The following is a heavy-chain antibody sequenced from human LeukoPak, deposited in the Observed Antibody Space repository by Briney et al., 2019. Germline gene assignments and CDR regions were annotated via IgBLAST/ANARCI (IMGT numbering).Heavy chain of an antibody. CDR1: GGSISTNY. CDR2: VFNSGRT. CDR3: ARLGNWFDAFDI. J-gene: IGHJ3*02. Sequence: SETLSLNWTVSGGSISTNYWSWIRQPQGKGLEWNAYVFNSGRTSYNPSLKSRVTRSVDTSMNQFSLKLSAVAAADTAVYYCARLGNWFDAFDIWGQGTMVTVSS. V-gene: IGHV4-59*01. D-gene: IGHD1-20*01.